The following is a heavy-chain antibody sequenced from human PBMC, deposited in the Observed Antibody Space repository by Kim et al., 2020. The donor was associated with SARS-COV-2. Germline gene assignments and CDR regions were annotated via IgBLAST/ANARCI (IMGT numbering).Heavy chain of an antibody. CDR1: GFTFSSYA. Sequence: GGSLRLSCAASGFTFSSYAMHWVRQAPGKGLEWVAVISYDGSNKYYADSVKGRFTISRDNSKNTLYLQMNSLRAEDTAVYYWARDQFPTWIELESTSNYG. CDR2: ISYDGSNK. D-gene: IGHD5-12*01. J-gene: IGHJ6*01. V-gene: IGHV3-30*04. CDR3: ARDQFPTWIELESTSNYG.